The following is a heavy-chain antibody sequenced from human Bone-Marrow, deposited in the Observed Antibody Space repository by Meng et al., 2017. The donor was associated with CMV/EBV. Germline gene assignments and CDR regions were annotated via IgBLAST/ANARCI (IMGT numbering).Heavy chain of an antibody. Sequence: KASGYTFSNSGISWVRQAPGQGLEWMGWISGHNGKTHSIRKFQGRLTMTTDTSTRTSYMELRSLRSGDTAVYYCARDVEYTSSSPGFWGQGTLVTVSS. CDR3: ARDVEYTSSSPGF. D-gene: IGHD6-6*01. V-gene: IGHV1-18*01. CDR2: ISGHNGKT. J-gene: IGHJ4*01. CDR1: GYTFSNSG.